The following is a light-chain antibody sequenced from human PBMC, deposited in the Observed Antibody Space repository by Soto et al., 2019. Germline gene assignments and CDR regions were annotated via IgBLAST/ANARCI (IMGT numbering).Light chain of an antibody. CDR3: QQRSNWPPT. J-gene: IGKJ5*01. CDR2: DAS. Sequence: VLTQSPVTLSFSPCEIATLSCSSSQSVSSSYLAWYQQKPGQAPRLLIYDASNRATGIPARFSGSGSGTDFTLTISSLEPEDFAVYYCQQRSNWPPTFGQGTRLEIK. CDR1: QSVSSSY. V-gene: IGKV3-11*01.